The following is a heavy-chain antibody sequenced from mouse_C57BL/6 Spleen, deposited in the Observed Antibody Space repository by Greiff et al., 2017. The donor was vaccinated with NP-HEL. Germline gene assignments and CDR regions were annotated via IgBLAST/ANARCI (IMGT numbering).Heavy chain of an antibody. Sequence: QVQLQQPGAELVRPGTSVKLSCKASGYTFTSYWMHWVKQRPGQGLEWIGVIDPSDSYTNYNQKFKGKATLTVDTSSSPAYMQLSSLTSEDSAVYYCARYHGSRDYFDYWGQGTTLTVSS. CDR2: IDPSDSYT. D-gene: IGHD1-1*01. CDR3: ARYHGSRDYFDY. CDR1: GYTFTSYW. J-gene: IGHJ2*01. V-gene: IGHV1-59*01.